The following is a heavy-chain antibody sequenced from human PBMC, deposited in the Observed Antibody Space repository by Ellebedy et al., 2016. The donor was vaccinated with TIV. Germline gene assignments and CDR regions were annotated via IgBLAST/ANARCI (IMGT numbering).Heavy chain of an antibody. CDR1: GFTFSSYG. V-gene: IGHV3-33*08. CDR3: ARETAWYFDL. CDR2: IWFDGSNK. J-gene: IGHJ2*01. Sequence: GESLKISCAASGFTFSSYGMHWVRQAPGKGLEWVAVIWFDGSNKYHADSVKGRFTISRDNSKNTLYLQMNSLRAEDTAVYYCARETAWYFDLWGRGTLVTVSS.